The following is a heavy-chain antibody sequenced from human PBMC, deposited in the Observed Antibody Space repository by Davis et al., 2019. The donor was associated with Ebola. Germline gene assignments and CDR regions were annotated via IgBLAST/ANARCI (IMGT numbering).Heavy chain of an antibody. J-gene: IGHJ6*02. CDR2: INPNSGGT. V-gene: IGHV1-2*02. Sequence: AASVKVSCKTSGYTFITHYIYWVRQAPGQGLEWMGWINPNSGGTNYAQNFQGRVTMTRDTSISAAYMELSRLTSDDTVEYYCARPRGSSSYSYHAMDVWGQGTTVTVSS. D-gene: IGHD1-26*01. CDR3: ARPRGSSSYSYHAMDV. CDR1: GYTFITHY.